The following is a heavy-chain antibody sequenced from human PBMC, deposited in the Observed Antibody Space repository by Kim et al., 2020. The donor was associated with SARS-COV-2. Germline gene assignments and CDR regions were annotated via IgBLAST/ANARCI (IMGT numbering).Heavy chain of an antibody. Sequence: GGSLRLSCTASDFIVSTDFMGWVRQAPGQGLEWVSVINSAGSPYYMDYVKGRLTITRDSSKNTLYLQMNSLRDEDTAVYSCARGRGDNWGQGNLVTVSS. CDR3: ARGRGDN. CDR1: DFIVSTDF. CDR2: INSAGSP. D-gene: IGHD3-16*01. J-gene: IGHJ4*02. V-gene: IGHV3-53*01.